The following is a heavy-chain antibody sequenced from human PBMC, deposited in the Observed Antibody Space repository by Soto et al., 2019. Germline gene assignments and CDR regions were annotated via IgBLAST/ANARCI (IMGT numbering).Heavy chain of an antibody. Sequence: QVQLVQSGAEVKQPGASVKVSCKASGYTFTTYGISWVRQAPGQGLQWMGRINTYNDNTYYAQSLQGRVTMTTDTSTSTAYMDLRSLRSDDSAVYYCAREYCDSSRCYLPDYWGQGTLVTVSS. V-gene: IGHV1-18*01. CDR1: GYTFTTYG. CDR3: AREYCDSSRCYLPDY. J-gene: IGHJ4*02. D-gene: IGHD2-2*01. CDR2: INTYNDNT.